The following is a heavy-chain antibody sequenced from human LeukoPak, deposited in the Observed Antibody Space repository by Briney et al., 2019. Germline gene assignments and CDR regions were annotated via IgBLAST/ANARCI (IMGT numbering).Heavy chain of an antibody. V-gene: IGHV3-48*01. CDR2: ISHSSSSR. D-gene: IGHD1-26*01. Sequence: PGGSLRLSCAASGFTFSSYAMNWVRQAPGKGLEWLSYISHSSSSRYYADSLKGRFTISRDNVKNSMYLQMNSLRAEDTAVYYCAKDFNEFRWEQSTEGYWGQGTLVTVSS. CDR1: GFTFSSYA. J-gene: IGHJ4*02. CDR3: AKDFNEFRWEQSTEGY.